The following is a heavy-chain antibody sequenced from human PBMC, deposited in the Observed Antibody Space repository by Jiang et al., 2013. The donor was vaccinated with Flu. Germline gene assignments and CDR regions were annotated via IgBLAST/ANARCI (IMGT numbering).Heavy chain of an antibody. CDR2: ISGSSGII. D-gene: IGHD3-22*01. Sequence: VQLLESGGGLVQPGESLRLSCAASGFTFSSYAMSWVRQAPGKGLEWVSAISGSSGIIYYADSGKGRFTISRDNSKNTLYLQMNSLRAEDTAVYYCAKDTSAGSSGSDAFDIWGQGTMVTVSS. CDR3: AKDTSAGSSGSDAFDI. V-gene: IGHV3-23*01. CDR1: GFTFSSYA. J-gene: IGHJ3*02.